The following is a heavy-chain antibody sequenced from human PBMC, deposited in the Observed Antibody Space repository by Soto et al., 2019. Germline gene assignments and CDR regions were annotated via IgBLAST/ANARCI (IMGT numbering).Heavy chain of an antibody. CDR2: IWFDGRTN. V-gene: IGHV3-33*01. J-gene: IGHJ4*02. Sequence: QVQLVESGGGVVQPGRSLRLSCAASGFTFNSHGMHWVRQAPGKGLEWVAAIWFDGRTNYYADSVRGRFTISRDNSKDTLYLQMSSLRAEDTAVYYCASGIDYFDYWGQGTLVTVSS. CDR3: ASGIDYFDY. CDR1: GFTFNSHG.